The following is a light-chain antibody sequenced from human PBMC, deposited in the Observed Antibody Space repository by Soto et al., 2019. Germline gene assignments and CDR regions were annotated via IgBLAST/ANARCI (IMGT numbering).Light chain of an antibody. CDR1: SFKNRSNT. Sequence: QAVLTQPPPASGAPGQRVTISFSGNSFKNRSNTVNWFQQLPETAPKLLIYSNNQRPSGVPDRFSASKSGISASLAISGLQSEDEADYYCAAWDDSLNGHVFGTGTKVTVL. V-gene: IGLV1-44*01. CDR2: SNN. CDR3: AAWDDSLNGHV. J-gene: IGLJ1*01.